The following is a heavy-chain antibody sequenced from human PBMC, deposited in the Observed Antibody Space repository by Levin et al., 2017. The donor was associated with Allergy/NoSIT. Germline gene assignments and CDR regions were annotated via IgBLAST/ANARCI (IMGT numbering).Heavy chain of an antibody. CDR2: IWYDGSNK. CDR1: GFTFSSYG. D-gene: IGHD6-19*01. J-gene: IGHJ5*02. Sequence: GESLKISCAASGFTFSSYGMHWVRQAPGKGLEWVAVIWYDGSNKYYADSVKGRFTISRDNSKNTLYLQMNSLRAEDTAVYYCARRTGIAVDNWFDPWGQGTLVTVSS. CDR3: ARRTGIAVDNWFDP. V-gene: IGHV3-33*01.